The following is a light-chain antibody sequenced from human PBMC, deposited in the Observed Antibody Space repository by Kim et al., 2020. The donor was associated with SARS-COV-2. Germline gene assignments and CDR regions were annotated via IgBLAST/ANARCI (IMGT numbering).Light chain of an antibody. Sequence: ELTQPPSASQTPGQSVTISCSGGSSNIGSNAVSWYRQLPGTAPKLLIDGYNQRASGVPDRFSGSKSGTSASLAISGLQSDDEADYYCATWDDSVSGWVFGGGNRLSVL. CDR3: ATWDDSVSGWV. CDR2: GYN. V-gene: IGLV1-44*01. J-gene: IGLJ3*02. CDR1: SSNIGSNA.